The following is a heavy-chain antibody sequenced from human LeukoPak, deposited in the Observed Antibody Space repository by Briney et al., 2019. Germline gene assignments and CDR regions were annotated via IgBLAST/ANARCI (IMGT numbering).Heavy chain of an antibody. CDR1: GFNFDDYT. J-gene: IGHJ4*01. D-gene: IGHD6-13*01. CDR3: AKDLGRVIAAAGTSGFDS. CDR2: INWDGGST. Sequence: GGSLRLSCAASGFNFDDYTMHWVRQIPGKSLEWVSLINWDGGSTFYADSVKGRFTISRDTRKNFLYLQMISLRTEDTALYYCAKDLGRVIAAAGTSGFDSWGRGTLVTVSS. V-gene: IGHV3-43*01.